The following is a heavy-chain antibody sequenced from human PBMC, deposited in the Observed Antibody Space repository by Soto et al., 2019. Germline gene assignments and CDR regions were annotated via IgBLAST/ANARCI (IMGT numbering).Heavy chain of an antibody. V-gene: IGHV4-59*08. CDR1: GGSMNTYY. Sequence: PSETLSLTCTVSGGSMNTYYWGWFRQPPGKGLEWVGYIYYSGSTTYSPSLKSRVTISVDTSKNQFSLKLNSVTSADTAVYYCARFGGYSQAFAQGGQGSLVPVSP. D-gene: IGHD3-22*01. J-gene: IGHJ4*02. CDR2: IYYSGST. CDR3: ARFGGYSQAFAQ.